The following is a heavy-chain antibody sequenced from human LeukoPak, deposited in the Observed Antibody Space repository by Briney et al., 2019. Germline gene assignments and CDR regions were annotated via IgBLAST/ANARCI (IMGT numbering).Heavy chain of an antibody. J-gene: IGHJ4*02. CDR2: IIPIFGTA. CDR1: GGTFSSYA. CDR3: ARGTQYCSSTSCYTFNY. D-gene: IGHD2-2*02. V-gene: IGHV1-69*05. Sequence: SVKVSCKASGGTFSSYAISWVRPAPGQGLEWMGGIIPIFGTANYAQKFQGRVTITTDESTSTAYMELSSLRSEDTAVYYCARGTQYCSSTSCYTFNYWGQGTLVTVSS.